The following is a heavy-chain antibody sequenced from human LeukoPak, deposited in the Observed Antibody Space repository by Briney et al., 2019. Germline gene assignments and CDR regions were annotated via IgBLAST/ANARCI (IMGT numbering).Heavy chain of an antibody. CDR1: GLTFSNYW. J-gene: IGHJ4*02. D-gene: IGHD3-16*01. V-gene: IGHV3-7*03. Sequence: PGGSLRLSCAASGLTFSNYWMDRVRQAPGKGLEWVANIKQDGSEKNYVDSVKGRFIISRDNAKNSLYLQMNTLRADDTAVYYCARDGFGTGSNWGQGTLVPVSS. CDR2: IKQDGSEK. CDR3: ARDGFGTGSN.